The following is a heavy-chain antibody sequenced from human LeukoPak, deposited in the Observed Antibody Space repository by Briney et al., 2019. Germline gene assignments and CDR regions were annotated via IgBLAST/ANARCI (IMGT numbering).Heavy chain of an antibody. J-gene: IGHJ4*02. CDR3: ARGFIKLDY. D-gene: IGHD1-1*01. Sequence: GGSLRLSCAASGFTCSSYWMSWVRQAPGKGLEWVANIKQDGSEKYYVDSVKGRFTISRDNAKNSLYLQMNSLRAEDTAVYYCARGFIKLDYWGQGTLVTVSS. CDR1: GFTCSSYW. CDR2: IKQDGSEK. V-gene: IGHV3-7*01.